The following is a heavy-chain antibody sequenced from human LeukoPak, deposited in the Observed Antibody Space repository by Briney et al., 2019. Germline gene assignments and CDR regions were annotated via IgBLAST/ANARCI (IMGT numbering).Heavy chain of an antibody. V-gene: IGHV3-9*01. Sequence: GRSLRLSCAASGFTFDDYAMHWVRQAPGKGLEWVSGISWNSGSIDYADSVKGRFTISRDNAKNSLYLQMNSLRAEDTALYYCAKEDSSGYYFDYWGQGTLVTVSS. CDR3: AKEDSSGYYFDY. D-gene: IGHD3-22*01. CDR2: ISWNSGSI. CDR1: GFTFDDYA. J-gene: IGHJ4*02.